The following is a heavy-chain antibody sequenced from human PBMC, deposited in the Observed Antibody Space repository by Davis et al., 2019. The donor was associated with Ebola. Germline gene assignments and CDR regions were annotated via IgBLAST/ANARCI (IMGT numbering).Heavy chain of an antibody. Sequence: GESLKISCQASGYSFTSYWIGWVRQMPGKGLEWMGLIYPGDSDTRYSPSFQGHVTISADKSISTAYLQWSSLKASDTAMYYCALSNTAMVGDFDYWGQGTLVTVSS. CDR3: ALSNTAMVGDFDY. D-gene: IGHD5-18*01. J-gene: IGHJ4*02. V-gene: IGHV5-51*01. CDR1: GYSFTSYW. CDR2: IYPGDSDT.